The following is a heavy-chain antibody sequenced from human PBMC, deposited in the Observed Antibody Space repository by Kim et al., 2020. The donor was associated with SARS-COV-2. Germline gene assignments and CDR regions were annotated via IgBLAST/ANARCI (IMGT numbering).Heavy chain of an antibody. Sequence: SETLSLTCTVSGGSISSGSYHWGWIRQPPGKGLEWIGSIYYSGSTYYNPSLKSPVTISVDRSKNQFSLKLSSVTAADTAGYYCARHLQGGSNSYYYGMDVWGQGTTVTVSS. J-gene: IGHJ6*02. CDR1: GGSISSGSYH. CDR2: IYYSGST. V-gene: IGHV4-39*01. D-gene: IGHD5-12*01. CDR3: ARHLQGGSNSYYYGMDV.